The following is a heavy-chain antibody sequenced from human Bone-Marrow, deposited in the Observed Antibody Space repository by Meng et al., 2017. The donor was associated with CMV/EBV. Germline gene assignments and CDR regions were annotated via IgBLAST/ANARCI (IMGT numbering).Heavy chain of an antibody. J-gene: IGHJ4*02. Sequence: SETLSLTCAVYGGSFSGYYWSWIRQPPGKGLEWIGEINHSGSTNYNPSLKSRVTISVDTSKNQFSLKLSSVTAADTAVYYCARYSGWYWVLPFDYWGQGTLVTVSS. CDR2: INHSGST. CDR1: GGSFSGYY. CDR3: ARYSGWYWVLPFDY. D-gene: IGHD6-19*01. V-gene: IGHV4-34*01.